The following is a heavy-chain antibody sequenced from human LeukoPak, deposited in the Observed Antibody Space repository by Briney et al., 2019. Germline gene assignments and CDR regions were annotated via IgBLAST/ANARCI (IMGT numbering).Heavy chain of an antibody. CDR2: ISYDGSNK. V-gene: IGHV3-30-3*01. J-gene: IGHJ4*02. CDR3: ARDQYSYAHAAH. D-gene: IGHD5-18*01. Sequence: TGRSLRLSCAASGFTFSSYAMHWVRQAPGKGLEWVAVISYDGSNKYYADSVKGRFTISRDNSKNTLYLQMNSLRAEDTAVYYCARDQYSYAHAAHWGQGTLVTVSS. CDR1: GFTFSSYA.